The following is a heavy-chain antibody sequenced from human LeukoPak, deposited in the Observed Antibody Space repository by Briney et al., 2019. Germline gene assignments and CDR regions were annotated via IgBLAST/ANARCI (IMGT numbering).Heavy chain of an antibody. D-gene: IGHD3-16*01. CDR2: VYYTGTT. CDR3: ARKTDKAGEFDY. V-gene: IGHV4-59*01. J-gene: IGHJ4*02. Sequence: PSETLSLTCNVSGGSISSFYWSWIRQPPGKGLEWIGNVYYTGTTYYNPALKSRVSMSVDTSKNQFSVRLSSMTAADTALYYCARKTDKAGEFDYWGQGALVTVSS. CDR1: GGSISSFY.